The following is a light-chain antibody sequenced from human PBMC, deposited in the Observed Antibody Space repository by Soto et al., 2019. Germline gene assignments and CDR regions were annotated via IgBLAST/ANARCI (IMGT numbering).Light chain of an antibody. CDR3: QQCGSSPIT. CDR2: GAS. J-gene: IGKJ5*01. CDR1: QSVSSSY. V-gene: IGKV3-20*01. Sequence: GLTQSPGTLSLSPGERAALSCRASQSVSSSYLAWYQQKPGQAPRLLIYGASNRATGIPDRFSGSGSGTDFTLTISRLEPEDFAVYYCQQCGSSPITFGQGTRLEIK.